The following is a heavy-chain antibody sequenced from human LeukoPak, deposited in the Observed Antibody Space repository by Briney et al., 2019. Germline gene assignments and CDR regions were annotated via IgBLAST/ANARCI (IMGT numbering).Heavy chain of an antibody. CDR3: ARDPRYSSTWYYFDY. V-gene: IGHV3-33*01. CDR1: GFTFSSYA. CDR2: VWYDGSKK. D-gene: IGHD6-13*01. Sequence: GRSLRLSRAASGFTFSSYALHWVRQAPGKGLEWVAVVWYDGSKKYYADSVKGRFTISRDNSKNTLYLQMNSLRAEDTAVYYCARDPRYSSTWYYFDYWGQGTLVTVSS. J-gene: IGHJ4*02.